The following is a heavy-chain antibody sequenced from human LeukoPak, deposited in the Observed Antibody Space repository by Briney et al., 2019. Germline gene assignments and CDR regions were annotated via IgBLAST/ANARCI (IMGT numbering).Heavy chain of an antibody. Sequence: SGGSLRLSCAGSGFTFNTYAIHWVRQAPGKGLEWVSSISSSSGYIYYADSVKGRFTISRDNAKNSLYLQMNSLRAEDTAVYYRATDLWFGELEFDYWGQGTLVTVSS. CDR1: GFTFNTYA. CDR2: ISSSSGYI. J-gene: IGHJ4*02. V-gene: IGHV3-21*01. D-gene: IGHD3-10*01. CDR3: ATDLWFGELEFDY.